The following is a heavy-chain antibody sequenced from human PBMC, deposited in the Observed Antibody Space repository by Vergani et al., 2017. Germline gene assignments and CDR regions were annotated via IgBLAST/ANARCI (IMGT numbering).Heavy chain of an antibody. J-gene: IGHJ4*02. Sequence: EVQLVESGGGLVQPGGSLRLSCAASGFTFSSYWMSWVRQAPGKGLEWVANIKQDGSEKYYVDSAKGRFTISRDNAKNSLYLQMNSLRAEDTAVYYCAKDVLGYCSSTSCRMYYFDYWGQGTLVTVSS. V-gene: IGHV3-7*03. CDR1: GFTFSSYW. D-gene: IGHD2-2*01. CDR2: IKQDGSEK. CDR3: AKDVLGYCSSTSCRMYYFDY.